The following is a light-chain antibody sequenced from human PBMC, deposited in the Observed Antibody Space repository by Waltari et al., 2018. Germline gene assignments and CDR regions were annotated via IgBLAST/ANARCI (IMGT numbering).Light chain of an antibody. CDR2: DDS. CDR3: QVWESSVV. Sequence: SYVLTQPPSVSVAPGQTARITCGGDRLGRKSVHWYQQKPGQAPVLVVFDDSDRPSGISGRFSGSISGPTATLTISRVEAGDEADYYCQVWESSVVFGGGTKLTVL. V-gene: IGLV3-21*02. CDR1: RLGRKS. J-gene: IGLJ2*01.